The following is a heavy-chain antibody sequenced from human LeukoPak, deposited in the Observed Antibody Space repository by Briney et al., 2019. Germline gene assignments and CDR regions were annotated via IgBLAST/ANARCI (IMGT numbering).Heavy chain of an antibody. V-gene: IGHV3-30*02. Sequence: PGGSLRLSCAASGFTFSSYGMHWVRQAPGKGLEWVAFIRYDGSNKYYADSVKGRFTISRDNSKNTLYLQMNSLRAEDTAVYYCARDGALTPSYYFDYWGQGTLVTVSS. D-gene: IGHD6-6*01. J-gene: IGHJ4*02. CDR1: GFTFSSYG. CDR2: IRYDGSNK. CDR3: ARDGALTPSYYFDY.